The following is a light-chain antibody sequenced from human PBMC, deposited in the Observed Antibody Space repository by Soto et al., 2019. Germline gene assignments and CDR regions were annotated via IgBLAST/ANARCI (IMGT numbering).Light chain of an antibody. Sequence: DIQMTQSPSTLSASIGDRVTITCRASQNINNRIAWYQQKPGKAPKFLIYDASTLESGVPSRFSGSGFGTEFSLTISSLRPDDFGSYYCQHMRTFGQGTKVDIK. J-gene: IGKJ1*01. V-gene: IGKV1-5*01. CDR2: DAS. CDR1: QNINNR. CDR3: QHMRT.